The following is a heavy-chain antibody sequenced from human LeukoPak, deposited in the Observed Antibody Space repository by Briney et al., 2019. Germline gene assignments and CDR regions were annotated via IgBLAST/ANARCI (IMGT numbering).Heavy chain of an antibody. J-gene: IGHJ4*02. CDR1: GFTFSSYW. V-gene: IGHV3-7*01. D-gene: IGHD3-22*01. Sequence: GGSLRLSCAASGFTFSSYWMSWVRQAPGKGLEWVANIKQDGTEEYYVDSVKGRFIISRENAKNSLYLQMNSLRADDTAVYYCTRWEGNGYYFDYRGQGTLVTVSS. CDR2: IKQDGTEE. CDR3: TRWEGNGYYFDY.